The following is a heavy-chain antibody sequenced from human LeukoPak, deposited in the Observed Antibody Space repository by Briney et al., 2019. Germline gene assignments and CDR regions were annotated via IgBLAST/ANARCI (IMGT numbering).Heavy chain of an antibody. CDR1: GYSVTTSY. V-gene: IGHV3-66*01. D-gene: IGHD3-22*01. Sequence: GGSLRLSCAASGYSVTTSYMTWVRQAPGKGLEWVSLLYASGFTQYADSVKGRFTISRDTSKNTWYLQMNNLRMEDTAVYYCARFASSVISHPVDYWGQGTLVTVSS. CDR3: ARFASSVISHPVDY. J-gene: IGHJ4*02. CDR2: LYASGFT.